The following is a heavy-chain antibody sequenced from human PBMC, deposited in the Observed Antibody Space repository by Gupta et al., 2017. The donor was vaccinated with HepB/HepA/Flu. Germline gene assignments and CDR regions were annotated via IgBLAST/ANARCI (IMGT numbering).Heavy chain of an antibody. D-gene: IGHD3-3*01. Sequence: QVQLQESGPGLVQPSQTLSLTCTVSGGSISSGDYYWSWIRQPPGKGLEWIGYIYYSGSTYYNPSLKSRVTISVDTSKNQFSLKLSSVTAADTAVYYCARVFTIFGVVITAYFDYWGQGTLVTVSS. J-gene: IGHJ4*02. V-gene: IGHV4-30-4*01. CDR3: ARVFTIFGVVITAYFDY. CDR1: GGSISSGDYY. CDR2: IYYSGST.